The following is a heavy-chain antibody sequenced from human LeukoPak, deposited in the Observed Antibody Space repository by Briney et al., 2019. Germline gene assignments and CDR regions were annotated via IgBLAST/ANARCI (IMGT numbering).Heavy chain of an antibody. J-gene: IGHJ4*02. V-gene: IGHV3-23*01. D-gene: IGHD2-2*01. CDR1: GFTFSSYA. CDR3: AKDAASHCSSTSCRYYFDY. Sequence: GGSLRLSCAASGFTFSSYAMSWVRQAPGKGLEWVSAISGSGGSTYYADSVKGRFTISRDNSKNTLYLQMNSLRAEDTAVYYCAKDAASHCSSTSCRYYFDYWGQGTLVTVSS. CDR2: ISGSGGST.